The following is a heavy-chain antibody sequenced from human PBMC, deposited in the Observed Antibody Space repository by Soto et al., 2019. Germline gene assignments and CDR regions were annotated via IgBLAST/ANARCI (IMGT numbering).Heavy chain of an antibody. Sequence: EVQLLESGGGLVQPGGSLRLSCAASGFTFSSYAMSWVRQAPGKGLEWVSAISGSGGSTSYADSVKGRFTISRDNSKNPLYLQMNSLRAEDTAVYYCAKGLAGDVLECLRYFDYWGQGTLVTVSS. V-gene: IGHV3-23*01. CDR1: GFTFSSYA. CDR2: ISGSGGST. CDR3: AKGLAGDVLECLRYFDY. D-gene: IGHD3-3*01. J-gene: IGHJ4*02.